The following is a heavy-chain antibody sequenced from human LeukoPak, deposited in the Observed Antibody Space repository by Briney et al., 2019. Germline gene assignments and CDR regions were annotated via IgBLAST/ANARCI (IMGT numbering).Heavy chain of an antibody. J-gene: IGHJ5*02. CDR3: AAWFGVGPQVGPNNWFDP. Sequence: ASVKVSCKASGGTFSSYAISWVRRAPGQGLEWMGGIIPIFGTANYAQKFQGRVTITADKSTSTAYMELSSLRSEDTAVYYCAAWFGVGPQVGPNNWFDPWGQGTLVTVSS. D-gene: IGHD3-10*01. CDR2: IIPIFGTA. CDR1: GGTFSSYA. V-gene: IGHV1-69*06.